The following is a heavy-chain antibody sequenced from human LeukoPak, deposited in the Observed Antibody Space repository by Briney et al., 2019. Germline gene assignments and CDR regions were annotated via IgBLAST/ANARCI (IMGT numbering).Heavy chain of an antibody. CDR2: IYPGDSDT. V-gene: IGHV5-51*01. D-gene: IGHD3-10*01. J-gene: IGHJ6*02. CDR3: ARHPITMVRGVISPDYYYGMDV. Sequence: GESLKISCKGSGYSFTSYWIGWVRQMPGKGLEWMGIIYPGDSDTRYSPSFQGQVTISADKSFSTAYLQWSSLKASDTAMYCCARHPITMVRGVISPDYYYGMDVWGQGTTVTVSS. CDR1: GYSFTSYW.